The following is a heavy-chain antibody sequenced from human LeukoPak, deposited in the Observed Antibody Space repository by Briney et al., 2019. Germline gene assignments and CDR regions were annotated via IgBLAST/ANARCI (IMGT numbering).Heavy chain of an antibody. Sequence: RGSLRLSCAASGFTFSSYGMHWVRQAPGKGLEWVAFIRYDGSNKYYADSVKGRFTISRDNSKNTLYLQMNSLRAEDTAVYYCAKDVSEMATLYFDYWGQGTLVTVSS. CDR1: GFTFSSYG. CDR3: AKDVSEMATLYFDY. D-gene: IGHD5-24*01. V-gene: IGHV3-30*02. J-gene: IGHJ4*02. CDR2: IRYDGSNK.